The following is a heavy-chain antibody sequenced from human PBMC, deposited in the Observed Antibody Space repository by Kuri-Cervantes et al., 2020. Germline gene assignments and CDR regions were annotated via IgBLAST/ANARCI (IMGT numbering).Heavy chain of an antibody. D-gene: IGHD2/OR15-2a*01. J-gene: IGHJ6*02. CDR2: IGYDGGDK. V-gene: IGHV3-33*01. Sequence: GESLKISCAASGFTFSSYGMHWVRLAPGKGLEWVAFIGYDGGDKFHADSLKGRFTISRDNSKNTLYLQMNSLRAEDTAVYYCARETGYSFDYYYYGMDVWGQGTTVTVSS. CDR3: ARETGYSFDYYYYGMDV. CDR1: GFTFSSYG.